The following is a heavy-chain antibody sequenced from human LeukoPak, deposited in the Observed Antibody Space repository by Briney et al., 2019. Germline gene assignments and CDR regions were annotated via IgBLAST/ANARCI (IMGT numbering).Heavy chain of an antibody. CDR1: GYTFTEYY. CDR3: AREDSSGWYGRSGAFDI. Sequence: SVPVSCKSCGYTFTEYYRHWLGQAPGQALEWMGWVNPNSGGTNYAQKFQGWVTMTRDTSISTAYMELSRLRSDDTAVYYCAREDSSGWYGRSGAFDIWGQGTMVTVPS. V-gene: IGHV1-2*04. D-gene: IGHD6-19*01. J-gene: IGHJ3*02. CDR2: VNPNSGGT.